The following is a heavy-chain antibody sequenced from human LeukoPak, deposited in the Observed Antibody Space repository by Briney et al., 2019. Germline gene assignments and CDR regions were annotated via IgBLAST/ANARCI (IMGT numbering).Heavy chain of an antibody. CDR1: GYTFTSYD. CDR3: ARGRRSSGYLTY. CDR2: MNPNSGNT. Sequence: ASVKVSCKASGYTFTSYDINWVRQATGQGLEWMGWMNPNSGNTGYAQKFQGRVTMTRNTSISTAYMELSSLRSEDTAVYYCARGRRSSGYLTYWGQGTLVTVSS. V-gene: IGHV1-8*01. J-gene: IGHJ4*02. D-gene: IGHD3-22*01.